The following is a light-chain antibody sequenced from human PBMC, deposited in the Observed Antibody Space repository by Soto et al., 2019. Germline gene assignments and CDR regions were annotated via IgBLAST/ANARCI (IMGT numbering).Light chain of an antibody. J-gene: IGKJ1*01. Sequence: DIQMTQSPSTLSGSVGDRVTITCRASQTISSWLAWYQQKPGKAPKLLIYKASTLKSGVPSRFSGSGSGTEFTLTFSSLQPDDFATYYCQHYNSYSEAFGQGTKVDI. CDR3: QHYNSYSEA. CDR1: QTISSW. CDR2: KAS. V-gene: IGKV1-5*03.